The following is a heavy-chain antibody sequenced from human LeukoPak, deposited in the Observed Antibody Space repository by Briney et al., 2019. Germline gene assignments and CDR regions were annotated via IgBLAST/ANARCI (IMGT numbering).Heavy chain of an antibody. CDR1: GGSISSYY. V-gene: IGHV4-59*01. CDR3: ARGLSGYYPNYYYYMDV. J-gene: IGHJ6*03. D-gene: IGHD3-22*01. CDR2: IYYSGST. Sequence: SETLSLTCTVSGGSISSYYWNWIRQPPGRGLEWIGYIYYSGSTNYNPSLKSRVTISVDTSKNQFSLKLSSVTAADTAVYYCARGLSGYYPNYYYYMDVWGKGTTVTVSS.